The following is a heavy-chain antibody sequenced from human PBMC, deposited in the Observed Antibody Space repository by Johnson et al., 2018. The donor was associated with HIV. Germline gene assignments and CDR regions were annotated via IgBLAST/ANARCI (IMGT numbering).Heavy chain of an antibody. Sequence: VQLVESGGGLIQPGGSLRLSCAASGFTVSSNYMSWVRQAPGKGLEWVAVISYDGSNKYYEDSVKGRFTISRDNSKNTLYLQMNSLRAEDTAVYYCARDEPIVVVVAAIGDAFDIWGQGTMVTVSS. J-gene: IGHJ3*02. CDR3: ARDEPIVVVVAAIGDAFDI. CDR1: GFTVSSNY. D-gene: IGHD2-15*01. CDR2: ISYDGSNK. V-gene: IGHV3-30-3*01.